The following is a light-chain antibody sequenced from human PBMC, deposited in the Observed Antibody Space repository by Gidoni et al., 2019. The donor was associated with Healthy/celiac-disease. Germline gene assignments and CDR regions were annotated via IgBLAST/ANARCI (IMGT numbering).Light chain of an antibody. CDR2: DVS. CDR3: SSYTSSSTLVV. Sequence: QSALPQPASVSVSPGQSITISCTGTSSDVGGYNYVSWYQQHPGKAPKLMIYDVSNRPSGGSNRFSGSKSGNTASLTISGLQAEDEADYYCSSYTSSSTLVVFGTGTKITVL. V-gene: IGLV2-14*01. CDR1: SSDVGGYNY. J-gene: IGLJ1*01.